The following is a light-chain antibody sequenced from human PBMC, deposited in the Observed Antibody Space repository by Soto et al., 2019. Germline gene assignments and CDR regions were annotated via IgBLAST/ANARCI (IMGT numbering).Light chain of an antibody. Sequence: DLQMTQSPSSLSASVGDRVTITCQASQDISNYLNWYQQKPGKAPKLLIYDASNLETGVPSRCSGYGSGTDFTFTIRSLKPEDIETDYCQQYDNLPFAFGPGAKVDIK. CDR2: DAS. V-gene: IGKV1-33*01. CDR3: QQYDNLPFA. J-gene: IGKJ3*01. CDR1: QDISNY.